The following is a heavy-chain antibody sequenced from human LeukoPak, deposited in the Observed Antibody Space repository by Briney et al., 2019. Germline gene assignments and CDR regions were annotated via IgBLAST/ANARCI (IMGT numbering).Heavy chain of an antibody. D-gene: IGHD2-2*01. CDR1: GGSISSYY. CDR2: IYYSGST. J-gene: IGHJ5*02. CDR3: ARVGYCSSTSCGFDP. Sequence: SETLSLTCTVSGGSISSYYWSWIRQPPGKGLEWIGYIYYSGSTNYNPSLKSRVTISVGTSKNQFSLKLSSVTAADTAVYYCARVGYCSSTSCGFDPWGQGTLVTVSS. V-gene: IGHV4-59*01.